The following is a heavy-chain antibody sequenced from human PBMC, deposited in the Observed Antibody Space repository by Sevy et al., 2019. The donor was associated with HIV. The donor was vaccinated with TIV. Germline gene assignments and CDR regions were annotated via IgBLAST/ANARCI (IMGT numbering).Heavy chain of an antibody. CDR3: TRSGYYYGFDY. CDR1: GHTFTGYY. D-gene: IGHD3-22*01. V-gene: IGHV1-2*02. Sequence: ASVKVSCKASGHTFTGYYMHWVRQAPGQGLEWMGWMNANSGGTNYAQKFQDRVTMTSDTSISTVYMDLSRLRSDDTAVYFCTRSGYYYGFDYWGQGTLVTVSS. J-gene: IGHJ4*02. CDR2: MNANSGGT.